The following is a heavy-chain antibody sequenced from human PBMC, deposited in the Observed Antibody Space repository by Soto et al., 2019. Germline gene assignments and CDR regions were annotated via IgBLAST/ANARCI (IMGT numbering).Heavy chain of an antibody. D-gene: IGHD3-3*01. J-gene: IGHJ3*02. CDR2: INHSGST. CDR3: ARGAYDFWNGPTGAFDI. Sequence: SETLSLTCAVYGGSFSGYYWSWIRQPPGKGLEWIGEINHSGSTNYNPSLKSRVTISVDTSKNQFSLKLSSVTAADTAVYYCARGAYDFWNGPTGAFDIWGQGTTVTVSS. CDR1: GGSFSGYY. V-gene: IGHV4-34*01.